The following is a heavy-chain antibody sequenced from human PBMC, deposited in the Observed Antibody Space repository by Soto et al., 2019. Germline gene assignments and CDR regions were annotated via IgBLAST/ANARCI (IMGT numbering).Heavy chain of an antibody. CDR2: ISSSPSTT. D-gene: IGHD6-6*01. Sequence: EVQLVESGGGLVQPGGSLRLSCAASGFTFITYSMNWVRQAPGKGREWVSYISSSPSTTFYADSVKGRFIISRDNAKNSLYLQMNSLRADDTAVYFCARGESYSSSWYGWYFDLWGRGTLVTVSS. V-gene: IGHV3-48*01. J-gene: IGHJ2*01. CDR3: ARGESYSSSWYGWYFDL. CDR1: GFTFITYS.